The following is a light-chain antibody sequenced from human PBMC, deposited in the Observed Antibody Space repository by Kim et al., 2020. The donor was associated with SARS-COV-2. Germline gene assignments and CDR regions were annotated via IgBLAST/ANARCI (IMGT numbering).Light chain of an antibody. CDR3: NPRDSSGNHLGV. Sequence: SSELTQDPAVSVVLGQTVRITCQGDSLRSYYASWYQQKPGQAPVLVIYGKNNRPSGIPDRFSGSSSGNTASLTITGAQAEDEADYYCNPRDSSGNHLGVFGGGTKLTVL. V-gene: IGLV3-19*01. J-gene: IGLJ3*02. CDR1: SLRSYY. CDR2: GKN.